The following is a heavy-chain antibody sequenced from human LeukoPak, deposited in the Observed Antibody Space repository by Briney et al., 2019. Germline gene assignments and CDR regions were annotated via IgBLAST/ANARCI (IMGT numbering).Heavy chain of an antibody. J-gene: IGHJ6*02. Sequence: VSVKVSCKASGYTFTSYYIHWVRQAPGQGLEWMGIINPSGGSTNYAQKFQGRVTMTRDTSTSTVYMELSSLRSEDTAVYYCARDLRGYSYYYGMDVWGQGTTVTVSS. CDR3: ARDLRGYSYYYGMDV. CDR2: INPSGGST. V-gene: IGHV1-46*01. D-gene: IGHD5-12*01. CDR1: GYTFTSYY.